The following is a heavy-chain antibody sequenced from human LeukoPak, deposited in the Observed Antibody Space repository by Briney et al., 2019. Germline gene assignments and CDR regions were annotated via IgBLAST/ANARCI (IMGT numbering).Heavy chain of an antibody. CDR1: GGTFSKFP. CDR2: IIPIHFMT. V-gene: IGHV1-69*02. Sequence: ASVKVVCKASGGTFSKFPFNWVRQPPGQGLEGVGRIIPIHFMTNYAQKFQGRLTMTADTSTSTAYMELPNLRTCDTGVFYCARPQGAGGNSYFDYWGQGTLVTVSS. J-gene: IGHJ4*02. D-gene: IGHD3-16*01. CDR3: ARPQGAGGNSYFDY.